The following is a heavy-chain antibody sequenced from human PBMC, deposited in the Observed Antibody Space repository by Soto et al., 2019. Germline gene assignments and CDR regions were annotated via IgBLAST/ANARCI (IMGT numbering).Heavy chain of an antibody. V-gene: IGHV4-59*01. Sequence: SETLSLTCTVSGGSISSYYWSWIRQPPGKELEWIGCIFYSGITDYNPSLKSRVTISVDTSKNQFSLKLSSVTAADAAVYYCARMVDYGDYYFDYWGQGTLVTVSS. J-gene: IGHJ4*02. CDR1: GGSISSYY. CDR2: IFYSGIT. D-gene: IGHD4-17*01. CDR3: ARMVDYGDYYFDY.